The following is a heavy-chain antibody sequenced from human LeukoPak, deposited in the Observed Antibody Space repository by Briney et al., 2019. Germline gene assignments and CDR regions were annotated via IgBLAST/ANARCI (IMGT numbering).Heavy chain of an antibody. CDR3: AREALGYSSGWANLDYYGMDV. D-gene: IGHD6-19*01. Sequence: GGSLRLSCAASGFTFSSYEMNWVRQAPGKGLEWVSYISSSGSTIYYADSVKGRFTIPRDNAKNSLYLQMNSLRAEDTAVYYCAREALGYSSGWANLDYYGMDVWGQGTTVTVSS. V-gene: IGHV3-48*03. J-gene: IGHJ6*02. CDR2: ISSSGSTI. CDR1: GFTFSSYE.